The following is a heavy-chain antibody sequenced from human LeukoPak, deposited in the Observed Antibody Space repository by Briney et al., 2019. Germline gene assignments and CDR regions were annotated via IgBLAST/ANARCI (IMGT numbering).Heavy chain of an antibody. D-gene: IGHD3-22*01. CDR3: ARGLTMIGPNWFDP. CDR2: IYYSGST. Sequence: SETLSLTCTDSGGSISSHYWSWIRQPPGKGLEWIGYIYYSGSTNYNPSLKSRVTISVDTSKNQFSLKLSPVTAADTAVYYCARGLTMIGPNWFDPWGQGTLVTVSS. J-gene: IGHJ5*02. CDR1: GGSISSHY. V-gene: IGHV4-59*11.